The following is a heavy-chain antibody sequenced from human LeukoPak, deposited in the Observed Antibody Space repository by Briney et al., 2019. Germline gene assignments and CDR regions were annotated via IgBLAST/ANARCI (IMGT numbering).Heavy chain of an antibody. CDR3: AIAVDTAMPSLFDY. V-gene: IGHV1-69*13. D-gene: IGHD5-18*01. CDR1: GGTFSSYA. CDR2: IIPIFGTA. Sequence: ASVKVSCKASGGTFSSYAISWVRQAPGQGLEWMGGIIPIFGTANYAQKFQSRVTITADESTSTAYMELSSLRSEDTAVYYCAIAVDTAMPSLFDYWGQGTLVTVSS. J-gene: IGHJ4*02.